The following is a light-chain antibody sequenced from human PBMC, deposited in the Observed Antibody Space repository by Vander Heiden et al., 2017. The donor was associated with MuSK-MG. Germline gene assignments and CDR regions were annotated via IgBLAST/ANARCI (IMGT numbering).Light chain of an antibody. CDR2: HAS. CDR3: QQVDNLPLT. V-gene: IGKV1-33*01. Sequence: DIHMTQSPSSLSASVGDRVTITCQASQDISNSLSWYQQKPGKAPKLLIYHASNLEAGVPSRFSGSGSGTDFTFTITGLQPDDVATYHCQQVDNLPLTFGGGTKVEIK. CDR1: QDISNS. J-gene: IGKJ4*01.